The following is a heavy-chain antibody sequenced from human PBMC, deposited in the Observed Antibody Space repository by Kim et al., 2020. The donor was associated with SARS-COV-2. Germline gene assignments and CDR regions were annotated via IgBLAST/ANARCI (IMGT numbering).Heavy chain of an antibody. CDR1: GFTFGDYA. J-gene: IGHJ6*02. D-gene: IGHD4-4*01. CDR3: TRRGSVTPYYYAMDV. Sequence: GGSLRLSCTASGFTFGDYAMSWVRQAPGKGLEWLGFIRSKAYGGTTEYAASVKDRISISRDDSKSIAYLQMNSLKSEDTAVYYCTRRGSVTPYYYAMDVWGQGTTVTVSS. V-gene: IGHV3-49*04. CDR2: IRSKAYGGTT.